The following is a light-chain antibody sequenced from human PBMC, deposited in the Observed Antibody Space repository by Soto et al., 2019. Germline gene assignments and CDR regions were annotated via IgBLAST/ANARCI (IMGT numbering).Light chain of an antibody. CDR1: QYVNSN. Sequence: DIQMTQSPSSLSASVGDRVTITCRASQYVNSNLNWYQQKPGTAPKLLIYGASRLHSGVPSRFSGGGSGTDFTLTISSLQPEDSATYFCQQSYRANTFGQGTKVEIK. CDR3: QQSYRANT. V-gene: IGKV1-39*01. CDR2: GAS. J-gene: IGKJ2*01.